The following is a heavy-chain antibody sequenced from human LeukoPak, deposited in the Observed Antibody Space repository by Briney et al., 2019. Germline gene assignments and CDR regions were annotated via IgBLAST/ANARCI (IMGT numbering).Heavy chain of an antibody. CDR2: ISSSSTNI. CDR3: TSQGGFDN. J-gene: IGHJ4*02. CDR1: EFTFTSYV. Sequence: GGSLRLSCAASEFTFTSYVLSWVRQAPGKGLEWVSSISSSSTNIYYADSVKGRFTISRDNAKNSLDLQMNSLRAEDTGVYYCTSQGGFDNWGQGTLVTVSS. V-gene: IGHV3-21*01. D-gene: IGHD2-15*01.